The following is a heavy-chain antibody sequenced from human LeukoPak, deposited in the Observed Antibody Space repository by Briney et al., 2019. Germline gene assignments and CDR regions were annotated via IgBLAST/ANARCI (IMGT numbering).Heavy chain of an antibody. D-gene: IGHD3-22*01. Sequence: SVKVSCKASGGTYSSYAISWVRQAPGQGLEWMGRIIPIFGTANYAQKFQCRVTITTDESTSTAYMDLSSLRSEDTAVYYCARESGDLDYNDSSGYPDCWGQGTLVTVSS. CDR1: GGTYSSYA. V-gene: IGHV1-69*05. J-gene: IGHJ4*02. CDR2: IIPIFGTA. CDR3: ARESGDLDYNDSSGYPDC.